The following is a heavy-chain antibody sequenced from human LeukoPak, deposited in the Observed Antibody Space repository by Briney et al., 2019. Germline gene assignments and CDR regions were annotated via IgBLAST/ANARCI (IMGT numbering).Heavy chain of an antibody. J-gene: IGHJ4*01. CDR3: AKDQGVVGSYDY. CDR1: GFTFSTFG. D-gene: IGHD3-10*01. V-gene: IGHV3-30*02. CDR2: IQYDDSIE. Sequence: GGSLRLSCAASGFTFSTFGMNWVRQAPDKGLEWVVFIQYDDSIEYYADSVKGRFTISRDNSKNTLYLQMNSLRGDDTAVYYCAKDQGVVGSYDYWGHGTLVTVSS.